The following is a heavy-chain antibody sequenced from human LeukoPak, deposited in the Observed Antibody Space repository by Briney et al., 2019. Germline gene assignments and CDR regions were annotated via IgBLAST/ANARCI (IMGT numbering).Heavy chain of an antibody. CDR2: MNPNSGNT. V-gene: IGHV1-8*01. D-gene: IGHD3-3*01. CDR1: GYTFTSYD. J-gene: IGHJ6*02. Sequence: ASVKVSCKASGYTFTSYDINWVRQATGQGLEWMGWMNPNSGNTGYAQKFQGRVTMTRNTSISTAYMELSSLRSEDTAVYYCARIPKSTIIGVVITNYYYYYGMDVWGQGTTVTVSS. CDR3: ARIPKSTIIGVVITNYYYYYGMDV.